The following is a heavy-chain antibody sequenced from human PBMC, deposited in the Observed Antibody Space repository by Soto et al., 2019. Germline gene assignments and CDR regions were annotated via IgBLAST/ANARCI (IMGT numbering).Heavy chain of an antibody. Sequence: SETLSLTCAVYGGSFSGYYWSWIRQPPGKGLEWIGEINHSGSTNYNPSLKSRVTISVDTSKNQFSLKLSSVTAADTAVYYCARGELALDYWGQGTLVTVSS. D-gene: IGHD1-26*01. CDR3: ARGELALDY. V-gene: IGHV4-34*01. CDR2: INHSGST. J-gene: IGHJ4*02. CDR1: GGSFSGYY.